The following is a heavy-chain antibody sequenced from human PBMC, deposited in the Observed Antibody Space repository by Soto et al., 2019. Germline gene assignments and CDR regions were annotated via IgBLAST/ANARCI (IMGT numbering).Heavy chain of an antibody. CDR2: ISGSGGST. D-gene: IGHD3-9*01. CDR1: GFTFSSYA. CDR3: AKLGVRDDFDWLPPQYNWFDP. Sequence: HPGGSLRLSCAASGFTFSSYAMSWVRQAPGKGLEWVSAISGSGGSTYYADSVKGRFTISRDNSKNTLYLQMNSLRAEDTAVYYCAKLGVRDDFDWLPPQYNWFDPWGQGTLVTVSS. J-gene: IGHJ5*02. V-gene: IGHV3-23*01.